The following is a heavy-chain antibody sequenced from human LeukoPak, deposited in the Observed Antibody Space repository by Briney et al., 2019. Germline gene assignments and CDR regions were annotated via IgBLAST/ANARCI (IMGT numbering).Heavy chain of an antibody. CDR3: AKEAIRGVITPGLPDY. V-gene: IGHV3-30*02. J-gene: IGHJ4*02. D-gene: IGHD3-10*01. CDR2: IRYDGSNK. Sequence: AGGSLRLSCAASGFTFSSYGMHWVRQAPGKGLEWVAFIRYDGSNKYYADSVKGRFTISRDNSKNTLYLQMNSLRAEDTAVYYCAKEAIRGVITPGLPDYWGQGTLVTVSS. CDR1: GFTFSSYG.